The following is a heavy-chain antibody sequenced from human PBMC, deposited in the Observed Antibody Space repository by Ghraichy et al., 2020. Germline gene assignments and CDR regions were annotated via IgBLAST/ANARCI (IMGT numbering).Heavy chain of an antibody. CDR3: AGHLGYCSGGSCYLSPFDY. J-gene: IGHJ4*02. V-gene: IGHV3-21*01. CDR1: GFSFSSYS. Sequence: LSLTCAASGFSFSSYSMKWVRQAPGKGLEWVSSVSSSSNYINYADSVKGRFTISRDNAKNSLYLQMNSLRAEDTAVYYCAGHLGYCSGGSCYLSPFDYWGQGTLVTVSS. CDR2: VSSSSNYI. D-gene: IGHD2-15*01.